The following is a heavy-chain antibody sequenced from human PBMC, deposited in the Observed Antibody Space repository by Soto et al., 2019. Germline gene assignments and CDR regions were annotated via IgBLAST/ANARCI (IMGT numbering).Heavy chain of an antibody. CDR1: GGSISSGGYY. Sequence: QVQLQESGPGLVKPSQTLSLTCTVSGGSISSGGYYWSWIRQHPGKGLEWIGYIYYSGSIYYNPSLKSRVTRSVDTSKNQFSLNLSSVTAADTAVYYCARGGYCRGGSCYFYYYGMDVWGQGTTVTVSS. J-gene: IGHJ6*02. CDR3: ARGGYCRGGSCYFYYYGMDV. CDR2: IYYSGSI. V-gene: IGHV4-31*03. D-gene: IGHD2-15*01.